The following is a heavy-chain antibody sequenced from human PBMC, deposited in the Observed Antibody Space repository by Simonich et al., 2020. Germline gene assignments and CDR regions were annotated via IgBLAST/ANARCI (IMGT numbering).Heavy chain of an antibody. J-gene: IGHJ6*03. CDR2: VNTNSGGT. V-gene: IGHV1-2*02. CDR3: ARGALTGDYYYMDV. D-gene: IGHD7-27*01. CDR1: GYTFTGYY. Sequence: QVQLVQSGAEVKKPGASVKVSCKASGYTFTGYYMHWVRQAPGQGLEGEGWVNTNSGGTNYTQKFQGRVTMTRDTSISTAYMELSRLRSDDTAVYYCARGALTGDYYYMDVWGKGTTVTVSS.